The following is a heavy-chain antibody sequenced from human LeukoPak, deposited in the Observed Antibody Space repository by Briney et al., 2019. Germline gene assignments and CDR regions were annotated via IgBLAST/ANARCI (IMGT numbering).Heavy chain of an antibody. CDR1: GFTFSIYS. D-gene: IGHD2-21*01. J-gene: IGHJ4*02. V-gene: IGHV3-48*01. Sequence: GGSLRLSCAASGFTFSIYSMNWVRQAPGKGLEWISYITSSSGTIYYTDSVNGRFTISRDNAKNSLYLQMSSLRAEDTAVYYCARVAPGHDIGRGYFDYWGQGTLVTVSS. CDR2: ITSSSGTI. CDR3: ARVAPGHDIGRGYFDY.